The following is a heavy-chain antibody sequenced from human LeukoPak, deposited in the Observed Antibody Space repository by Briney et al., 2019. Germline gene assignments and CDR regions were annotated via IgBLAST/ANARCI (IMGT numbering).Heavy chain of an antibody. CDR3: AKHIEIAASGTFDY. D-gene: IGHD6-13*01. CDR1: GFTFNNYG. J-gene: IGHJ4*02. CDR2: ISDDGRNK. Sequence: GGSLRLSCAASGFTFNNYGMHYVRQAPGKGLEWVAVISDDGRNKKYADSVRGRFTISRDDSNNTLYLQMNSLRAEDTVVYYFAKHIEIAASGTFDYWGQGTLVTVSS. V-gene: IGHV3-30*18.